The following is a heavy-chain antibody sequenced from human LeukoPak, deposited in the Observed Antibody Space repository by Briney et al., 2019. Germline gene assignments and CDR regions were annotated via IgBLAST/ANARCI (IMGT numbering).Heavy chain of an antibody. D-gene: IGHD2-15*01. CDR3: AKAYCSGGRCYGVDY. CDR2: ISYDGSNK. CDR1: GFPFSCYG. V-gene: IGHV3-30*18. Sequence: GGSLRLSCSASGFPFSCYGMHWVRQAPAKGLEWVAVISYDGSNKYYADSVKGRFTIYRDNSKSTLYLQMNSLRAEDTAVCYCAKAYCSGGRCYGVDYWGQGTLVTVSS. J-gene: IGHJ4*02.